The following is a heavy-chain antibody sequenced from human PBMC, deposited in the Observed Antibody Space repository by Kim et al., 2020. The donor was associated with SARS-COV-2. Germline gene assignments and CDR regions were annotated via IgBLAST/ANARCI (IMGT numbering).Heavy chain of an antibody. V-gene: IGHV1-18*01. D-gene: IGHD1-20*01. Sequence: ASVKVSCKASGYIFTSSGINWVRQAPGQGLEWMGWMDTYNGNTNSAQKFQGRIKMTTDTSTNTAYMELKNLGSDDTAGYYCARGQGGTHYNRANDYWGQGTLVTVSS. CDR1: GYIFTSSG. CDR3: ARGQGGTHYNRANDY. J-gene: IGHJ4*02. CDR2: MDTYNGNT.